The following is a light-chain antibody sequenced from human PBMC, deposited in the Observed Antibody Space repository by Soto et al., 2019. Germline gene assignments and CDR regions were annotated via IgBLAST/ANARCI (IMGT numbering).Light chain of an antibody. V-gene: IGKV1-5*01. J-gene: IGKJ1*01. CDR2: DAS. CDR3: QQYNSYSQT. CDR1: QSISSW. Sequence: DIQITQSPATLSSSVIDIVTITCRASQSISSWLAWYQQKPGKAPKLLIYDASSLESGVPSRFSGSGSGTEFTLTISSLQPDDFATYYCQQYNSYSQTFGQGTKVDIK.